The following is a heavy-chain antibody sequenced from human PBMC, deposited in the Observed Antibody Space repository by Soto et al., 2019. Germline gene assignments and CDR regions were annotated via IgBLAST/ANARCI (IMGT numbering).Heavy chain of an antibody. Sequence: EVQLVESGGGLVQPGGSLRLSCVASGFTFSTDSMNWVRQAPGKGLEWVAHISTSGATRYYADSVKGRFTISRDNAKPSLYLQMDSLRNEDTAVYYGARFFGSGFDYWGQGTLVTVSS. D-gene: IGHD6-19*01. J-gene: IGHJ4*02. CDR2: ISTSGATR. V-gene: IGHV3-48*02. CDR3: ARFFGSGFDY. CDR1: GFTFSTDS.